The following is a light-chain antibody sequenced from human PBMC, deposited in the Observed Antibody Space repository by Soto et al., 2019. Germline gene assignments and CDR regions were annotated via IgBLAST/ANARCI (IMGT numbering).Light chain of an antibody. V-gene: IGLV4-69*01. CDR3: QTWGTGDWV. CDR1: SGHSSYA. J-gene: IGLJ3*02. CDR2: LNSDGSH. Sequence: QPVLTQSPSASASLGASVKLTSTLSSGHSSYAIAWHQQQPEKGPRYLMKLNSDGSHSKGDGIPDRFSGSSSGAERYLTISSLQSEDEADYYCQTWGTGDWVFGGGTKVTVL.